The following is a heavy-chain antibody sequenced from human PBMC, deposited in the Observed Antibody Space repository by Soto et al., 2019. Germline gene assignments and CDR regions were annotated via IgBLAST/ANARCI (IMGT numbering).Heavy chain of an antibody. CDR2: ISAYNGNT. CDR1: GYTFTGYY. D-gene: IGHD4-4*01. V-gene: IGHV1-18*04. Sequence: GASVKVSCKASGYTFTGYYMHWVRQAPGQGLEWMGWISAYNGNTNYAQKLQGRVTMTTDTSTSTAYMELRSLRSDDTAVYYCARAFVQDTTAVYYYGMDVWGQGTTVTVSS. CDR3: ARAFVQDTTAVYYYGMDV. J-gene: IGHJ6*02.